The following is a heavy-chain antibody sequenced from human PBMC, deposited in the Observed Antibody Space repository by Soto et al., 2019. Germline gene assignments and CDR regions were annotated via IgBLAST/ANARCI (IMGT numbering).Heavy chain of an antibody. Sequence: QVKLVQSGTEVKKPGASIKVSCKASGYSFATSGMTWVRQAPGQGLEWTGWISVYNGNTNYDQKLKDRVTMTTDTSTNTAYLEVRNLRSDDTAVYYCARAGQYYDASGYADWGQGTLVTVS. J-gene: IGHJ4*02. CDR3: ARAGQYYDASGYAD. V-gene: IGHV1-18*01. D-gene: IGHD3-22*01. CDR2: ISVYNGNT. CDR1: GYSFATSG.